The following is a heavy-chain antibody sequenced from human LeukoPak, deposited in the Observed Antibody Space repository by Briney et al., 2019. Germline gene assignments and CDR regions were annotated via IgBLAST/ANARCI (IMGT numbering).Heavy chain of an antibody. V-gene: IGHV3-23*01. CDR2: ISGSGGST. Sequence: PGGSLRLSCAASGFTFSSYAMSWVRQAPGKGLEWVSAISGSGGSTYYADSVKGRFTISRDNSKNTLYLQMNSLRAEDTAVYYCARPVVGDGAPDHAFDIWGQGTMVTVSS. CDR3: ARPVVGDGAPDHAFDI. D-gene: IGHD4-17*01. CDR1: GFTFSSYA. J-gene: IGHJ3*02.